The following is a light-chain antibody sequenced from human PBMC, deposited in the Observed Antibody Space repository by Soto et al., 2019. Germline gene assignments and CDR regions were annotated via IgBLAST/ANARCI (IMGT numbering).Light chain of an antibody. CDR1: RSDVGGYNY. J-gene: IGLJ1*01. V-gene: IGLV2-8*01. CDR3: SSYAGSSNV. Sequence: QSALTQPPSASGSPGQSVAISCTGTRSDVGGYNYVSGYQQHPGKAPKLMIYEVNKRPSGVPDRFSGSKSGSTDSLTVSGLQAEDEADYYCSSYAGSSNVFGTGTKLTVL. CDR2: EVN.